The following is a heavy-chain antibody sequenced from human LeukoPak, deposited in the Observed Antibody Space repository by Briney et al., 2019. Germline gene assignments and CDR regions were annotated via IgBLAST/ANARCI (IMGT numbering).Heavy chain of an antibody. CDR1: EYTFSDFD. Sequence: GASVKVSCKGSEYTFSDFDINWVRQASGQGLEWMGWINPDSGGTNYAEKFQGTVTMTRDTSISTGYMELSRLQFDDTAIYYCAISFVAATGTFDFWGQGTLITVSS. CDR2: INPDSGGT. V-gene: IGHV1-2*02. J-gene: IGHJ4*02. CDR3: AISFVAATGTFDF. D-gene: IGHD6-13*01.